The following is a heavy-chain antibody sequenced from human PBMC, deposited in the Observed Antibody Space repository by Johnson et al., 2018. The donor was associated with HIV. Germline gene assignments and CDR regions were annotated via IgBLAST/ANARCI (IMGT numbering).Heavy chain of an antibody. J-gene: IGHJ3*02. CDR1: GFTFDDYG. Sequence: VQLVESGGGVVRPGGSLRLSCAASGFTFDDYGMTWVRQAPGKGLEWVSGIDWNGGSSGYADSVKGRFSISRDNGKNSLYLQMNSLRAEDTAVYYCAVMTEIVVVARNDAFDIWGQGTMVTVSS. CDR3: AVMTEIVVVARNDAFDI. V-gene: IGHV3-20*04. CDR2: IDWNGGSS. D-gene: IGHD2-2*01.